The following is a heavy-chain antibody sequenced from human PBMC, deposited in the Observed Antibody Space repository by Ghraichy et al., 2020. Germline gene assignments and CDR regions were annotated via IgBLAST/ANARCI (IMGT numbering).Heavy chain of an antibody. CDR1: GGSFSGYY. V-gene: IGHV4-34*01. J-gene: IGHJ5*02. D-gene: IGHD6-13*01. CDR2: INQSGST. Sequence: SETLSLTCAVYGGSFSGYYWSWIRQPPGKGLEWIGEINQSGSTNYNPSLKSRVTISVDTSKNQFSLKLSSVTAADTAVYYCARYSSSWYRNWFDPWGQGTLVTVSS. CDR3: ARYSSSWYRNWFDP.